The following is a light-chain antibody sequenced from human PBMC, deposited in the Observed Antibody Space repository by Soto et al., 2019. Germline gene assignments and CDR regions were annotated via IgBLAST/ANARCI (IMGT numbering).Light chain of an antibody. CDR3: QQANSFPLT. CDR2: TTS. CDR1: QGINNW. V-gene: IGKV1D-12*01. Sequence: DIQMTQSPSSVSASVGDRVTITCRASQGINNWLAWYQQKPGKAPKLLIYTTSSLQSGVPSRFSGSGSGTDFTLTSSSLQPEDSATYYCQQANSFPLTFGGGTKVESK. J-gene: IGKJ4*01.